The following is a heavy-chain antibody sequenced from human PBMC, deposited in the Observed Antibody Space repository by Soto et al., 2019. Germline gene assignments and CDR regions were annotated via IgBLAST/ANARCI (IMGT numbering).Heavy chain of an antibody. V-gene: IGHV1-3*04. CDR2: VDTGSGRT. CDR1: GYYFGTHS. J-gene: IGHJ4*02. Sequence: QVQLVQSGAEVKKPGASVKVSCKASGYYFGTHSMHWVRQAPGQCLEWMGWVDTGSGRTAYSQGFQGRLSLTRDTAANTAYMELSSLSAEDTAVYYCARGIRWSGAGVYGKDYFDSWGQGALVTVSS. D-gene: IGHD4-17*01. CDR3: ARGIRWSGAGVYGKDYFDS.